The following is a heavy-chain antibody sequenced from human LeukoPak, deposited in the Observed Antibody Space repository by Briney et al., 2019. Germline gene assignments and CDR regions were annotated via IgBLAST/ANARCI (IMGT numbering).Heavy chain of an antibody. CDR2: IYHSGST. D-gene: IGHD3-10*01. CDR3: ARGGRFGELGPGIGYYYYMDV. V-gene: IGHV4-38-2*02. J-gene: IGHJ6*03. Sequence: SETLSLTCTVSGYSISSGYYWGWIRQPPGKGLEWIGSIYHSGSTYYNPSLKSRVTISVDTSKNQFSLKLSSVTAADTAIYYCARGGRFGELGPGIGYYYYMDVWGKGTTVTISS. CDR1: GYSISSGYY.